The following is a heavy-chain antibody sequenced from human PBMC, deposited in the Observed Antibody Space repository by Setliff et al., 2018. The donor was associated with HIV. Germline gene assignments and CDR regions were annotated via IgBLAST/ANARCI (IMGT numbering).Heavy chain of an antibody. Sequence: PSETLSLTCTVSGGSISSGGYYWSWIRQPAGKGLEWIGRIYTSGSTNYNPSLKSRVTISVDTSKNQFSLKLSSVTAADTAVYYCARGPATSGLACYMDVWGKGTTVTVSS. D-gene: IGHD3-22*01. V-gene: IGHV4-61*02. CDR1: GGSISSGGYY. CDR2: IYTSGST. CDR3: ARGPATSGLACYMDV. J-gene: IGHJ6*03.